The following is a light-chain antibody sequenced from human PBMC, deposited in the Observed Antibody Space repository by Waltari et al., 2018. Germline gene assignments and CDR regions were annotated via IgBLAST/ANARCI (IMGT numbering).Light chain of an antibody. Sequence: QSVLTQPPSVSGAPGQRVTISCTGSSSNIGAGYDVHWYQQLPGTAPKLLIYGNSSRPSGVPDRSSGSKAGTSASLAITGLQAEDEADYYCQSYDSSLSVVVFGGGTKLTVL. CDR2: GNS. CDR3: QSYDSSLSVVV. J-gene: IGLJ2*01. CDR1: SSNIGAGYD. V-gene: IGLV1-40*01.